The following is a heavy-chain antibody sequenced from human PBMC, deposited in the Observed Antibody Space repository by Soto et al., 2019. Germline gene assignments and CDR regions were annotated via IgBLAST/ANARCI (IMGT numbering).Heavy chain of an antibody. J-gene: IGHJ6*02. Sequence: QVQLQQWGAGLLKPSETLSLTCAVYGGSFSGYYWSWIRQPPGKGLEWIGEINHSGSTNYNPSLKSRVTISVDTSKNQFSLKLSSVTAADTAVYYCARGRPDSSWYLRYYYYGMDVWGQGTTVTVSS. CDR1: GGSFSGYY. D-gene: IGHD6-13*01. CDR2: INHSGST. V-gene: IGHV4-34*01. CDR3: ARGRPDSSWYLRYYYYGMDV.